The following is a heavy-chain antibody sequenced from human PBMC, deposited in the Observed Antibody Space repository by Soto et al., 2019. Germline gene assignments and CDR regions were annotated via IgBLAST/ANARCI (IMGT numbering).Heavy chain of an antibody. CDR3: ARGYGADY. J-gene: IGHJ4*01. CDR2: IKQDGSAT. Sequence: EVQLVESGGGLVQPGGSLRLSCAASEFSFSTSWMSWVRQAPGKGLEWVANIKQDGSATNYVDSVKGRFTISRDNAKKSLYLEMHNLRAEDTAVYHGARGYGADYWGHGTLVTVSS. V-gene: IGHV3-7*04. D-gene: IGHD2-8*01. CDR1: EFSFSTSW.